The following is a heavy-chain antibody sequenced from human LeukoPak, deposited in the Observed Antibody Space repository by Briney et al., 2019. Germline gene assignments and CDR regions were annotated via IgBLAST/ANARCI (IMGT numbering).Heavy chain of an antibody. CDR3: ARGHSAVDY. J-gene: IGHJ4*02. Sequence: GGSLRLSCAASGFTVSSNYMSWVRPAPGKGLEWVSVIYRGGSTYYADSVKGRFTISRDNSKNTLYLQMNRLRTEDTAVYYCARGHSAVDYWGQGTLVTVSS. V-gene: IGHV3-66*02. CDR1: GFTVSSNY. CDR2: IYRGGST. D-gene: IGHD2-15*01.